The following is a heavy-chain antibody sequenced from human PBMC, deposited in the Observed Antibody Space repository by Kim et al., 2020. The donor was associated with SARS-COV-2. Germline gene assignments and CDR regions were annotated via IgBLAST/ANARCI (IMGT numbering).Heavy chain of an antibody. Sequence: GGSLRLSCTASGFTFGDYAMSWFRQAPGKGLEWVGFIRSKAYGGTTEYAASVKGRFTISRDDSKSIAYLQMNSLKTEDTAVYYCTRDLLCSSTSCFPSYYYGMDVWGQGTTVTVSS. V-gene: IGHV3-49*03. CDR3: TRDLLCSSTSCFPSYYYGMDV. CDR2: IRSKAYGGTT. J-gene: IGHJ6*02. D-gene: IGHD2-2*01. CDR1: GFTFGDYA.